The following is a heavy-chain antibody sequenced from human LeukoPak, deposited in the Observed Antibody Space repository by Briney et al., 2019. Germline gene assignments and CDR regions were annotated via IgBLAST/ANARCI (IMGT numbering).Heavy chain of an antibody. J-gene: IGHJ4*02. Sequence: SETLSLTCAAYGGSFTNYFWSWVRQSPGKGLEWIGEVADYGSVNYNPSLQSRVTISLDTSKNHFSLKVSSMTAADTAVYYCARRRVTVIVVSTFDSWGQGTLVTVSS. V-gene: IGHV4-34*01. CDR3: ARRRVTVIVVSTFDS. CDR1: GGSFTNYF. D-gene: IGHD3-22*01. CDR2: VADYGSV.